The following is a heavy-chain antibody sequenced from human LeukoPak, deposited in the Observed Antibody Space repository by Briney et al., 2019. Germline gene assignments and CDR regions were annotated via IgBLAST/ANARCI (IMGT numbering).Heavy chain of an antibody. CDR3: ARDPTGYTYGYQYRGNWFDP. D-gene: IGHD5-18*01. CDR2: INPRDGTT. CDR1: GYTFTSYD. V-gene: IGHV1-46*01. J-gene: IGHJ5*02. Sequence: GASVTVSCQASGYTFTSYDMHWVRQAPGQGLEWMGIINPRDGTTTYAQQFQGRIIMTRDTSTNTGHMEMPILRTGDTAMYYCARDPTGYTYGYQYRGNWFDPWGQGSLVTVSS.